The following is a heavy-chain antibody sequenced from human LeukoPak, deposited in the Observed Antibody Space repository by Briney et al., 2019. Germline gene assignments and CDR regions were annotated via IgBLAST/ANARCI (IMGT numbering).Heavy chain of an antibody. CDR1: GYTFTGYY. CDR3: ARDSSGWYYFDY. CDR2: INPNSGGT. J-gene: IGHJ4*02. V-gene: IGHV1-2*02. D-gene: IGHD6-19*01. Sequence: ASVKVSCKASGYTFTGYYMHWVRQAPGQGLEWMGWINPNSGGTNYAQKFQGRVTMTRDTSISTAYMELSRLRSDDTAAYYCARDSSGWYYFDYWGQGTLVTVSS.